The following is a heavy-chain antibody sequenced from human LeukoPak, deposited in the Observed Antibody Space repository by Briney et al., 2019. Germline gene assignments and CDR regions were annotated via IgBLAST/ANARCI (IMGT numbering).Heavy chain of an antibody. D-gene: IGHD1-7*01. Sequence: SETLSLTCAVSGYAISSGDYWGWIRQPPGKGLEWIGSFDPGGSTYYNPSLKSRVTMSVDTSHNQSSLSLSTVPAAETAVYYCARGTNRLCPDYWGQGTLVIVSS. J-gene: IGHJ4*02. CDR1: GYAISSGDY. CDR2: FDPGGST. V-gene: IGHV4-38-2*01. CDR3: ARGTNRLCPDY.